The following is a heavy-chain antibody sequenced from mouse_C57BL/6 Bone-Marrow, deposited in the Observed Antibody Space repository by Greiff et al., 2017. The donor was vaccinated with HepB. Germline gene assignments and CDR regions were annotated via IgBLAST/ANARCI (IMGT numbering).Heavy chain of an antibody. D-gene: IGHD2-12*01. CDR3: ARSRLYPFYLDY. Sequence: QVQLQQPGTELVKPGASVKLSCKASGYTFTSYWMHWVKQKPGQGLEWIGHINPSTGGTNYNEKFKSKATLTVDKSYSTAYMQLSSLTSEDSAVYYCARSRLYPFYLDYWGQGTTLTVSS. J-gene: IGHJ2*01. CDR1: GYTFTSYW. CDR2: INPSTGGT. V-gene: IGHV1-53*01.